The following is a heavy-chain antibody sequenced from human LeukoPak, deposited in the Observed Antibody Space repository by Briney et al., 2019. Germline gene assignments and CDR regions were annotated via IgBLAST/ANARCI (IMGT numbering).Heavy chain of an antibody. Sequence: GGSLRLSCAASGFTFSCYEMNWVRQAPGKGLEWVSYISSSGSTIYYADSVKGRFTISRDNAKNSLYLQMNSLRAEDTAVYYCARSTPKLPGYYFDYWGQGTLVTVSS. V-gene: IGHV3-48*03. D-gene: IGHD5-24*01. J-gene: IGHJ4*02. CDR2: ISSSGSTI. CDR3: ARSTPKLPGYYFDY. CDR1: GFTFSCYE.